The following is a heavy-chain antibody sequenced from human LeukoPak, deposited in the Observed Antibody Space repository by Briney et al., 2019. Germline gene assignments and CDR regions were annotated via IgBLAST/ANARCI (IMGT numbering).Heavy chain of an antibody. CDR3: ARERDIVVVPATGNWFDP. J-gene: IGHJ5*02. Sequence: ASLKLSCKASGGTFSSYAISWVRQAPGQGLEWIGRIITIVGITNYAQKLKGRFTITTDKSTSTPYMELSSLRSEDTAVYYCARERDIVVVPATGNWFDPWGQGTLVTVSS. D-gene: IGHD2-21*02. V-gene: IGHV1-69*04. CDR2: IITIVGIT. CDR1: GGTFSSYA.